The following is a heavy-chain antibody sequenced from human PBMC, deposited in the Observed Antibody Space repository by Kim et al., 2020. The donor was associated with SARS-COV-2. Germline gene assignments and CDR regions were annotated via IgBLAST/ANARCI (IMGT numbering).Heavy chain of an antibody. CDR2: IKSKTDGGTT. CDR1: GFTFSNAW. CDR3: TTGRVNYYGSGSYYRIYYGMDV. D-gene: IGHD3-10*01. J-gene: IGHJ6*02. Sequence: GGSLRLSCAASGFTFSNAWMSWVRQAPGKGLEWVGRIKSKTDGGTTDYAAPVKGRFTISRDDSKNTLYLQMNSLKTEDTAVYYCTTGRVNYYGSGSYYRIYYGMDVWRQGTTVTGSS. V-gene: IGHV3-15*01.